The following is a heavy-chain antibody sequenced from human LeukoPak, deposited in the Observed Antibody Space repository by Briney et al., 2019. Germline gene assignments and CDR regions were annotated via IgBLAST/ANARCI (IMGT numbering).Heavy chain of an antibody. CDR1: GYTFTGYY. D-gene: IGHD5-24*01. CDR2: INPNSGGT. CDR3: ATGYTSLWYYGMDV. Sequence: ASVKVSCKASGYTFTGYYMHWVRQAPGQGLEWMGRINPNSGGTNYAQKFQGRVTMTRDTSISTAYMELSRLRSDDTAVYYCATGYTSLWYYGMDVWGQGTTVTVSS. J-gene: IGHJ6*02. V-gene: IGHV1-2*06.